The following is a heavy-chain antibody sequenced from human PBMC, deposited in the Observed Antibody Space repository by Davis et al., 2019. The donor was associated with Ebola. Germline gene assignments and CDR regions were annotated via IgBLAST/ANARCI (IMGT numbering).Heavy chain of an antibody. CDR3: ARLWDGSYAY. CDR1: GFTFSSYW. V-gene: IGHV3-69-1*02. D-gene: IGHD1-26*01. Sequence: GGSLRLSCAASGFTFSSYWMSWVRQAPGKGLEWVSVIYDQSTAYADSVKGRFTISRDNAKNSLYLQMNSLRAEDTAVYYCARLWDGSYAYWGQGILVTVSS. CDR2: IYDQST. J-gene: IGHJ4*02.